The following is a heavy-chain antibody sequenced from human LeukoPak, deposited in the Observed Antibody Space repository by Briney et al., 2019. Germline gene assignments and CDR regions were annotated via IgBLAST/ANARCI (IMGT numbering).Heavy chain of an antibody. CDR1: GGSFNGYY. CDR3: ARGRSSTSCYWFDP. J-gene: IGHJ5*02. CDR2: INHSGST. V-gene: IGHV4-34*01. Sequence: PSETLSLTCAVYGGSFNGYYWSWIRQPPGKGLEWIGEINHSGSTNYNPSLKSRVTISVDTSKNQFSLKLSSVTAADTAVYYCARGRSSTSCYWFDPWGQGTLVTVSS. D-gene: IGHD2-2*01.